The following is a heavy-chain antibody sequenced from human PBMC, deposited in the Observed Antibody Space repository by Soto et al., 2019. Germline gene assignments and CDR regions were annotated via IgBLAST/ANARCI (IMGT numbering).Heavy chain of an antibody. D-gene: IGHD6-13*01. J-gene: IGHJ4*02. V-gene: IGHV4-30-2*01. CDR1: GGSFSGYY. Sequence: PSETLSLTCAVYGGSFSGYYWSWIRQPPGKGLEWIGYIYHSGSTYYNPSLKSRVTISVDRSKNQFSLKLSSVTAADTAVYYCARAYSSSWFDYWGQGTLVTVSS. CDR2: IYHSGST. CDR3: ARAYSSSWFDY.